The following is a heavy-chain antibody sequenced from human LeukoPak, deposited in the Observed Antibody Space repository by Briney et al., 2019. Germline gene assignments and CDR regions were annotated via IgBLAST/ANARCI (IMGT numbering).Heavy chain of an antibody. CDR2: ISSSGSTI. CDR1: GFTFSDYY. CDR3: AKGHSGTSYSALDC. V-gene: IGHV3-11*01. Sequence: GSLRLSCAASGFTFSDYYMSWIRQAPGKGLEWVSYISSSGSTIYYADSVKGRFTISRDNAKNSLYLQMNSLRAEDTAVYYCAKGHSGTSYSALDCCGQGTLVTVSS. J-gene: IGHJ4*02. D-gene: IGHD1-26*01.